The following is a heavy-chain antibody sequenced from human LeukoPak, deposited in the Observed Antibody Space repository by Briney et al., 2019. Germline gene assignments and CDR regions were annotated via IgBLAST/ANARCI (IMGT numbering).Heavy chain of an antibody. CDR1: GYTFTGNY. D-gene: IGHD3-3*01. V-gene: IGHV1-2*02. CDR3: ARDLTIVGGVSDPRIRGH. J-gene: IGHJ4*02. CDR2: ININSGGT. Sequence: ASVKVSCKASGYTFTGNYMHRVGQAQGQGNERMGGININSGGTKYVQKFQGRVSMSRDRANSKDYMELRRQRSDDTAVYHCARDLTIVGGVSDPRIRGHWGQGTLVTVSS.